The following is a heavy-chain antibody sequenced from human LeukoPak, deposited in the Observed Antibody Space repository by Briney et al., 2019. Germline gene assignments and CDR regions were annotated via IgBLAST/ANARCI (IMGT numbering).Heavy chain of an antibody. V-gene: IGHV1-69*13. CDR3: ARGVDSSGYQEFDY. D-gene: IGHD3-22*01. CDR2: IIPIFGTA. J-gene: IGHJ4*02. Sequence: GASVKVSCKASGYTFTSYAISWVRQAPGQGLEWMGGIIPIFGTANYAQKFQGRVTITADESTSTAYMELSSLRSEDTAVYYCARGVDSSGYQEFDYWGQGTLVTVSS. CDR1: GYTFTSYA.